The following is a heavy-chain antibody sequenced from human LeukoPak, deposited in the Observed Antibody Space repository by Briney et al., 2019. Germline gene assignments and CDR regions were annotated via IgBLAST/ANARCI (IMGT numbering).Heavy chain of an antibody. V-gene: IGHV3-23*01. J-gene: IGHJ6*03. CDR2: ISGSGGST. Sequence: GGSLRLSCAASGFTFSSYAINWVRQAPGKGLEWVSAISGSGGSTYYADSVKGRFTISRDNSKNTLYLQMNSLRAEDTAVYYCASPDPTIVGCNYYYYFMDVWGKGTTVTVSS. CDR1: GFTFSSYA. D-gene: IGHD3-22*01. CDR3: ASPDPTIVGCNYYYYFMDV.